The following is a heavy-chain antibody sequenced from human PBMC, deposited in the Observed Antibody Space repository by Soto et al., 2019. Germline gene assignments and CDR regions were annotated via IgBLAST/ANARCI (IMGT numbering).Heavy chain of an antibody. J-gene: IGHJ3*02. CDR3: ASLGYCSSTSCYVNAFDI. CDR1: GGTFSSYT. CDR2: IIPILGIA. D-gene: IGHD2-2*01. V-gene: IGHV1-69*02. Sequence: SVKVSCKASGGTFSSYTISWVRQAPGQGLEWMGRIIPILGIANYAQKFQGRVTITADKSTSTAYMELSSLRSEDTAVYYCASLGYCSSTSCYVNAFDIWGQGTMVTVAS.